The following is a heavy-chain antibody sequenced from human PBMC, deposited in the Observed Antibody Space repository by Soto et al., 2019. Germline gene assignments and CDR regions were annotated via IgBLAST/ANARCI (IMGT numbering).Heavy chain of an antibody. D-gene: IGHD2-15*01. V-gene: IGHV3-30-3*01. CDR2: ISYDGSNK. CDR1: GFTFSSYA. Sequence: PGGSLRLSCAASGFTFSSYAMHWVRQAPGKGLEWVAVISYDGSNKYYADSVKGRFTISRDNSKNTLYLQMNSLRAEDTAVYYCARVAPRYCSGGSCYPEPYWGQGTLVTVSS. J-gene: IGHJ4*02. CDR3: ARVAPRYCSGGSCYPEPY.